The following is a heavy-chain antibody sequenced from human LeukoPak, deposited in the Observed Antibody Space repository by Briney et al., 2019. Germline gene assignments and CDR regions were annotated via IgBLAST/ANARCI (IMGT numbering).Heavy chain of an antibody. Sequence: PSETLSLTCAVSGGSINSNNWWSWVRQPPGKGLEWIGDIYHSGYTHYNPSLKSRVTISVDKSTDQFSLKLNSVNAADTAVYYCARDSVNRGEKNWYFDLWGRGILVTVSS. CDR3: ARDSVNRGEKNWYFDL. CDR2: IYHSGYT. CDR1: GGSINSNNW. V-gene: IGHV4-4*02. J-gene: IGHJ2*01.